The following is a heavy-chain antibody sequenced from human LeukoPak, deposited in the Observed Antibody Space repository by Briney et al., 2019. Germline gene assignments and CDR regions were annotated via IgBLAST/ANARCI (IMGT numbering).Heavy chain of an antibody. CDR1: GFTFRSYD. Sequence: GGSLRLSCAASGFTFRSYDMHWVRQAPGKGLEWVADVWYYESNKYYVDSVKGRFTISRDNSKNTLYLQMNSLRVEDTALYYCAREDSSGAFDIWGQGTMVTVSS. D-gene: IGHD3-22*01. CDR2: VWYYESNK. CDR3: AREDSSGAFDI. J-gene: IGHJ3*02. V-gene: IGHV3-33*01.